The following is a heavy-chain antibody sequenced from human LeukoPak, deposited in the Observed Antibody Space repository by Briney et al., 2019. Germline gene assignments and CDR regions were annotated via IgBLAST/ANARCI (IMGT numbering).Heavy chain of an antibody. D-gene: IGHD3-3*01. V-gene: IGHV3-9*01. CDR1: GFTFDDYA. Sequence: PGGSLRLSCAASGFTFDDYAMHWVRQAPGKGLEWVSGISWNSGSIGYADSVKGRFTISRDNAKNSLYLQMNSLRAEDTAVYYCARYYDFWSALGDWGQGTLVTVSS. CDR3: ARYYDFWSALGD. CDR2: ISWNSGSI. J-gene: IGHJ1*01.